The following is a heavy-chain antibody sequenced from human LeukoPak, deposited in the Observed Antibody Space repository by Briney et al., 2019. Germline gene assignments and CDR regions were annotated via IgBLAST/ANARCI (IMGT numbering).Heavy chain of an antibody. D-gene: IGHD3-3*01. Sequence: PGRSLRLSCAASGFTFSSYAMSWVRQAPGKGLEWVSAISGSGGSTYYADSVKGRFTISRDNSKNTLYLQMNSLRAEDTAVYYCAKALPYRLRFLEWFYDYWGQGTLVTVSS. CDR2: ISGSGGST. J-gene: IGHJ4*02. CDR3: AKALPYRLRFLEWFYDY. CDR1: GFTFSSYA. V-gene: IGHV3-23*01.